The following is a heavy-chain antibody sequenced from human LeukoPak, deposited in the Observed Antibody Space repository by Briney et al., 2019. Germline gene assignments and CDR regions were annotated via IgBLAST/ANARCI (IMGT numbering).Heavy chain of an antibody. J-gene: IGHJ5*02. CDR2: NYSGGST. CDR1: GFSFSSNY. D-gene: IGHD6-19*01. CDR3: AKGGSSGWYVSNWFDP. Sequence: GGSLRLSCAASGFSFSSNYMSWVRQAPGKGLEWVSLNYSGGSTYYADSVKGRFSVSRDDSKNTLYLHMNSLRAEDTAVYYCAKGGSSGWYVSNWFDPWGQGTLVTVSS. V-gene: IGHV3-66*01.